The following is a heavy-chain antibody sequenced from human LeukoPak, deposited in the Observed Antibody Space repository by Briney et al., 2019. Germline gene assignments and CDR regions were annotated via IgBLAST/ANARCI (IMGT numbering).Heavy chain of an antibody. CDR2: ISGSGGST. CDR3: AKAFPLGTHITYWGGDCYLYYFDY. CDR1: GFTFSSYA. J-gene: IGHJ4*02. Sequence: QAGGSLRLSCPASGFTFSSYAMRWVRQAPGKGLEWVSAISGSGGSTYYADSVKGRFTISRDNSKNTLYLQMNSLRAEDTAVYYCAKAFPLGTHITYWGGDCYLYYFDYWGQGTLVTVSS. V-gene: IGHV3-23*01. D-gene: IGHD2-21*02.